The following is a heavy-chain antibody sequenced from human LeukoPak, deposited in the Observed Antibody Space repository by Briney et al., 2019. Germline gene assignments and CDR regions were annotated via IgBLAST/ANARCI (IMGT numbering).Heavy chain of an antibody. CDR2: IIPIRGIA. Sequence: GASVKVSCKAYGGTFSSYAISWVRQAPGQGLEWMGRIIPIRGIANYAQKFQGRVTITADKSTSTAYMELSSLRSEDTAVYYCASDYYGSGTMASGMDVCGQGTTVTVSS. J-gene: IGHJ6*02. V-gene: IGHV1-69*04. CDR1: GGTFSSYA. D-gene: IGHD3-10*01. CDR3: ASDYYGSGTMASGMDV.